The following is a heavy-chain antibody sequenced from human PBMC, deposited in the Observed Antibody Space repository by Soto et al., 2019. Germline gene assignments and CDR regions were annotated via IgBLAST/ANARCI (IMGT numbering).Heavy chain of an antibody. J-gene: IGHJ4*02. CDR2: IYYSGST. CDR3: ARLSSIAVAATV. D-gene: IGHD6-19*01. CDR1: GGPVRSGNFF. V-gene: IGHV4-61*01. Sequence: SETLSLTFNGFGGPVRSGNFFWGWIPQPPGKGLEWIGYIYYSGSTNYNPSLKSRVTISVDTSKNQFSLKLSSVTAADTAVYYCARLSSIAVAATVWGQGTLVTVSS.